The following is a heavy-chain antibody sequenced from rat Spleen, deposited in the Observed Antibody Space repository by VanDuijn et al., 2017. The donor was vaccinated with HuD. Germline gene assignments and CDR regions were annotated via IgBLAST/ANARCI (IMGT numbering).Heavy chain of an antibody. CDR3: TTDTFYDGTYYPGGFDY. D-gene: IGHD1-12*02. V-gene: IGHV5-27*01. J-gene: IGHJ2*01. CDR2: ITNTGGTP. CDR1: GFSFSMYG. Sequence: EVQLVDHGGGLVQPGRSLKLSCAPSGFSFSMYGMAWVRQAPGKGLEWVASITNTGGTPYYLGSVKGRFTISRDNAKSTLYLQMDSLRSEDTATYYCTTDTFYDGTYYPGGFDYWGQGVMVTVSS.